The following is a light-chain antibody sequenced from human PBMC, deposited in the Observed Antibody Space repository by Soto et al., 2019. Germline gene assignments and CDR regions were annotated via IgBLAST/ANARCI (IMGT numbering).Light chain of an antibody. Sequence: DIQLTQSPSSLSPSVGDRITLSCRASQSISRNLNWYQQMPGKAPSLLIYAARDLQSGVPGRFSGSGSGTEFNLTISSLQPEDLATYYCQQSHSTPYTIGQRTKLEI. CDR3: QQSHSTPYT. J-gene: IGKJ2*01. V-gene: IGKV1-39*01. CDR1: QSISRN. CDR2: AAR.